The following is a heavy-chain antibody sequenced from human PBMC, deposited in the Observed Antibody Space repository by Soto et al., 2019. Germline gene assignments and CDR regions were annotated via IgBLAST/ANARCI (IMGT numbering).Heavy chain of an antibody. Sequence: PGGSMRLSCAASGLAFSSYAMHWVRKDPGKGLEWVAVISYDGSNKYYADSVKGRFTISRDNSKNTLYLQMNSLRAEDTAVYYCAREKTIAVAGNDAFDIWGQGTMVTVSS. CDR3: AREKTIAVAGNDAFDI. CDR1: GLAFSSYA. CDR2: ISYDGSNK. J-gene: IGHJ3*02. V-gene: IGHV3-30-3*01. D-gene: IGHD6-19*01.